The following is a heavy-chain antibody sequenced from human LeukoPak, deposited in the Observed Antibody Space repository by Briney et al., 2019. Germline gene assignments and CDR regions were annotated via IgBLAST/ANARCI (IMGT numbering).Heavy chain of an antibody. CDR2: INSSGGST. D-gene: IGHD6-19*01. CDR3: ARGQQWVDY. CDR1: GYTFTSYY. V-gene: IGHV1-46*01. Sequence: ASVKVSCKTSGYTFTSYYIHWVRHGPGQGLEWMGLINSSGGSTAYSQRFQGRVTMTRDTSTSTVYMELSSLRSEDTAVYYCARGQQWVDYWGQGTLVTVSS. J-gene: IGHJ4*02.